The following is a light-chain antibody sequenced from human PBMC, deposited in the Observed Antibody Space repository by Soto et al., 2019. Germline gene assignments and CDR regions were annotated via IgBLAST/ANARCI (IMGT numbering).Light chain of an antibody. CDR2: WAS. Sequence: DIVMTQSPDSLAVSLGERATINCKSSQSLLHLAWYQQKPGQPPKLLIYWASTWESGVPDRFSGSGSGTDFTLTISSLQAEDVAVYYCQQYYATPVTFGQGTKVEIK. CDR1: QSLLH. V-gene: IGKV4-1*01. J-gene: IGKJ1*01. CDR3: QQYYATPVT.